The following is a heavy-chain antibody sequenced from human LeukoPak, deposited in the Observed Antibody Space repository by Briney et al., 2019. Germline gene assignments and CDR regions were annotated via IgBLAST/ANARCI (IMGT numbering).Heavy chain of an antibody. CDR3: ATQRFDY. CDR2: IIPIFGTA. V-gene: IGHV1-69*05. CDR1: GGTFISYA. D-gene: IGHD2-2*01. J-gene: IGHJ4*02. Sequence: SVKVSCKASGGTFISYAISWVRQAPGQGLEWMGRIIPIFGTANYAQKFQGRVTITTDESTSTAYMELSSMRSEDTAVYYWATQRFDYWGQGTLVTVSS.